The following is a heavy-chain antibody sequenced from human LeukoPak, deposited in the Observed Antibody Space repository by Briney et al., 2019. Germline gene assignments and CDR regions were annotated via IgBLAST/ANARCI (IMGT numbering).Heavy chain of an antibody. CDR1: GGFITSGTYF. D-gene: IGHD1-1*01. V-gene: IGHV4-61*02. CDR2: IYTGCVP. CDR3: SRATAWNYHFYMDV. J-gene: IGHJ6*03. Sequence: SQTLSLTCTVSGGFITSGTYFWTWVRQSAGNGLEWIGRIYTGCVPNYNPSLKSRLSISLDTSKNQFSLKLTSRTAADTAIYYGSRATAWNYHFYMDVWDKGTTVSVSS.